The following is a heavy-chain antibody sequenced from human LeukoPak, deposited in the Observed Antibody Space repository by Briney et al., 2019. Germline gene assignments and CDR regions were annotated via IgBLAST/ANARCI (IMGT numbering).Heavy chain of an antibody. V-gene: IGHV4-30-4*01. Sequence: SETLSLTCTVSGGSISSGDYYWSWIRQPPGKGLEWIGYMYYSGSTYYNPSLKSRATISVDTAKNQFSLKLSSVTAADTAVYYCARPYYYDSRIDPWGQGTLVTVSS. J-gene: IGHJ5*02. CDR3: ARPYYYDSRIDP. D-gene: IGHD3-22*01. CDR1: GGSISSGDYY. CDR2: MYYSGST.